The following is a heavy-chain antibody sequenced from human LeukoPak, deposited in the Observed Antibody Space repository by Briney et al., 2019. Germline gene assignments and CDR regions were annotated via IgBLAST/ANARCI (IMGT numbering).Heavy chain of an antibody. D-gene: IGHD6-13*01. Sequence: PGGSLRLSCAASGFTFNDYAINWVRQAPGKGLEWVAVISGGTGGSTYYADSVKGGFTISRDNSKNTLYLQMNSLRAEDTAVYYCAKRGSSSWTQFDYWGQGTLVTVSS. V-gene: IGHV3-23*01. J-gene: IGHJ4*02. CDR2: ISGGTGGST. CDR3: AKRGSSSWTQFDY. CDR1: GFTFNDYA.